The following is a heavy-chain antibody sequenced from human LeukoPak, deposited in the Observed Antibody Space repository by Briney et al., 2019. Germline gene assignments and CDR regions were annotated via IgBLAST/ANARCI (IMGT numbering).Heavy chain of an antibody. CDR2: IWYDGSNK. Sequence: GGSLRLSCAASGFTFSSYGMHWVRQAPGKGLEWVAVIWYDGSNKYYADSVKGRFTISRDNSKNTLNLQMNSLRADDTAVYYCARGSGSYYNVIGYGDSWGQGTLVTVSS. CDR1: GFTFSSYG. CDR3: ARGSGSYYNVIGYGDS. V-gene: IGHV3-33*01. D-gene: IGHD3-10*01. J-gene: IGHJ4*02.